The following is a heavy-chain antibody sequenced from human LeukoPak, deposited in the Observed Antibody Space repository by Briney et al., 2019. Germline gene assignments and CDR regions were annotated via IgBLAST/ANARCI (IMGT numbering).Heavy chain of an antibody. J-gene: IGHJ4*02. Sequence: HTGGSLRLSCAASGFTFSSYAMSWVRQAPGKGLEWVSAICGSGGRTYYADSVKGRFTISRDNSKNTLYLQMNSLRAEDTAVYYCAKATQPFRSSGWYGSFDYWGQGTLVTVSS. CDR3: AKATQPFRSSGWYGSFDY. D-gene: IGHD6-19*01. CDR1: GFTFSSYA. CDR2: ICGSGGRT. V-gene: IGHV3-23*01.